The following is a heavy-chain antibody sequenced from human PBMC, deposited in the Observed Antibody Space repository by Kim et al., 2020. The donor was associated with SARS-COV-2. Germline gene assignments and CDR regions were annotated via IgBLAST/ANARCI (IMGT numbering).Heavy chain of an antibody. D-gene: IGHD6-13*01. J-gene: IGHJ4*02. CDR2: INHSGST. V-gene: IGHV4-34*01. CDR1: GGSFSGYY. CDR3: ARVGARYSSSWYFDKYFDY. Sequence: SETLSLTCAVYGGSFSGYYWSWIRQPPGKGLEWIGEINHSGSTNYNPSLKSRVTISVDTSKNQFSLKLSSVTAADTAVYYCARVGARYSSSWYFDKYFDYWGQGTLVTVSS.